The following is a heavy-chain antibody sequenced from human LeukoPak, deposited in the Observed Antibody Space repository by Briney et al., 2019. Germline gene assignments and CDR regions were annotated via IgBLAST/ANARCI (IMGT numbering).Heavy chain of an antibody. Sequence: ASVKVSCKASGYTFTGYYMHWVRQAPGQGLEWMGWINPSGGSTSYAQKFQGRVTMTRDTSTSTVYMELSSLRSEDTAVYYCARESWFGDRGNWFDPWSQGTLVTVSS. CDR2: INPSGGST. D-gene: IGHD3-10*01. CDR1: GYTFTGYY. CDR3: ARESWFGDRGNWFDP. J-gene: IGHJ5*02. V-gene: IGHV1-46*01.